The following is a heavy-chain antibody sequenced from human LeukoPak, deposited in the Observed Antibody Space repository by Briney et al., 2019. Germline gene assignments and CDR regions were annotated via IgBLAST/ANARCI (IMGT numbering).Heavy chain of an antibody. CDR3: ASDLGYCSSTSCRYFDP. CDR2: ISHSGST. J-gene: IGHJ5*02. CDR1: GGSISSGGYY. V-gene: IGHV4-30-2*01. D-gene: IGHD2-2*01. Sequence: SETLSLTCTVSGGSISSGGYYWSWIRQPPGKGLEWIGYISHSGSTYYNPSLKSRVTISVDRSKDQFSLKLSSVTAADTAVYFCASDLGYCSSTSCRYFDPWGQGTLVTVSS.